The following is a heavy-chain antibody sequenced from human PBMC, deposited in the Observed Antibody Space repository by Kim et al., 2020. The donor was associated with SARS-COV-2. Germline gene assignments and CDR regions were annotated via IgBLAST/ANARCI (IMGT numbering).Heavy chain of an antibody. J-gene: IGHJ4*02. CDR3: ARGRGGSFDY. Sequence: ASVKVSCKTSGYSFTSYFIHWMRQAPRQGFEWMGKINPSGGITTYSQKFQDRVIMTRDTSTSTVYMELSSQRSEDTALYYCARGRGGSFDYWGQGTLVTVS. CDR1: GYSFTSYF. V-gene: IGHV1-46*01. CDR2: INPSGGIT. D-gene: IGHD2-15*01.